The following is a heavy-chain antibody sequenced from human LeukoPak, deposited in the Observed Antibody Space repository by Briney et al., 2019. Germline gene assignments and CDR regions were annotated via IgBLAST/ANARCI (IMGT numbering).Heavy chain of an antibody. J-gene: IGHJ6*02. V-gene: IGHV3-74*01. Sequence: GGSLRLSCAASGITFSSYWMHWVRQAPGKGLVWVSRINSDGSSTSYADSVKGRFTISRDNAKNTLYLQMNSLRAEDTAVYYCARNEYSSFGSGQMDVWGQGTTVTVSS. CDR3: ARNEYSSFGSGQMDV. D-gene: IGHD5-18*01. CDR1: GITFSSYW. CDR2: INSDGSST.